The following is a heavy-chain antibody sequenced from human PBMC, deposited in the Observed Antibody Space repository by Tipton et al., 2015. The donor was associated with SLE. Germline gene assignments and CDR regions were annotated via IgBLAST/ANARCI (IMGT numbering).Heavy chain of an antibody. CDR2: IWYDGSNK. D-gene: IGHD6-6*01. Sequence: SLRLSCAASGFTFSSYGMHWVRQAPGKGLEWVAVIWYDGSNKYYADSVKVRFTISRDNSKNTLYLQMNSLRAEDTAMYYCAKGRWASSSSPSDYWGQGTLVTVSS. V-gene: IGHV3-30*18. CDR1: GFTFSSYG. J-gene: IGHJ4*02. CDR3: AKGRWASSSSPSDY.